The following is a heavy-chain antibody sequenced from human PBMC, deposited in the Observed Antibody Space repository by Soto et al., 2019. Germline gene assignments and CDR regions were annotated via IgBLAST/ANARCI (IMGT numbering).Heavy chain of an antibody. CDR2: IYYIGSS. D-gene: IGHD1-1*01. CDR1: GGSFSGYY. CDR3: ARHSNEYRKSLDY. V-gene: IGHV4-59*08. Sequence: SETLSLTCAVYGGSFSGYYWSWIRQPPGKGLEWIAYIYYIGSSNSNPSLKSRVTISVDTSKNQFSLKLSSVTAADTAVYYCARHSNEYRKSLDYWGQGTLVTVSS. J-gene: IGHJ4*02.